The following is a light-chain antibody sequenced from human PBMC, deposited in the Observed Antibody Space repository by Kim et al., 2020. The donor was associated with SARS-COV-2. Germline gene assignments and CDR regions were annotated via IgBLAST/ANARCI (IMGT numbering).Light chain of an antibody. CDR3: AAWDDSLNGVV. CDR2: YDD. Sequence: RQRVIISCSGSTSNIGNNAVNWYQQFPGKAPKLLIYYDDLLPSGVSDRFSGSKSGTSASLAISGLQSEDEADYYCAAWDDSLNGVVFGGGTKVTVL. J-gene: IGLJ2*01. V-gene: IGLV1-36*01. CDR1: TSNIGNNA.